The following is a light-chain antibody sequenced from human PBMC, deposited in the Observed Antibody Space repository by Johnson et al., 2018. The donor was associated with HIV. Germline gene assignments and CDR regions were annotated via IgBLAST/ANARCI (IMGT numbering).Light chain of an antibody. CDR1: SSNIGRNF. CDR3: GTWDNSLSAGV. Sequence: QSVLTQPPSVSAAPGQKVTISCSGSSSNIGRNFVSWYQQVPGTAPKLLIYDTDKRPSGIPDRFSGSKSGTSATLGISGLQTGDEADYYCGTWDNSLSAGVFGSGTKVTVL. J-gene: IGLJ1*01. V-gene: IGLV1-51*01. CDR2: DTD.